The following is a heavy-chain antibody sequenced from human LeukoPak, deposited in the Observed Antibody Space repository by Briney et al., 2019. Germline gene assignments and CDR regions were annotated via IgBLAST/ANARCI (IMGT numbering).Heavy chain of an antibody. D-gene: IGHD3-22*01. V-gene: IGHV1-69*01. Sequence: SVKVSCTASGGTFSRYAFSWVRQAPGQGLEWMGGITPIFGTPDYAQKFQGRVTISADESTSTAYMELSRLRFEDTAVYYCARIPYYDSSGYVDYWGQGTLATVSS. CDR3: ARIPYYDSSGYVDY. J-gene: IGHJ4*02. CDR1: GGTFSRYA. CDR2: ITPIFGTP.